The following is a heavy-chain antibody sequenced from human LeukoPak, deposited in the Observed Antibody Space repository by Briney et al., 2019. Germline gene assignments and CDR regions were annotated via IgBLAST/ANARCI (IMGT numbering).Heavy chain of an antibody. CDR1: GFTFDDYG. CDR3: ARVDYYDSSGYYQP. J-gene: IGHJ5*02. CDR2: INWNGGST. V-gene: IGHV3-20*04. D-gene: IGHD3-22*01. Sequence: GGSLRLSCAASGFTFDDYGMRWVRHAPGRGLEGVSGINWNGGSTGCADSVKGRFTISRDNAKNSLYLQMNSLRAEDTALYYCARVDYYDSSGYYQPWGQGTLVTVSS.